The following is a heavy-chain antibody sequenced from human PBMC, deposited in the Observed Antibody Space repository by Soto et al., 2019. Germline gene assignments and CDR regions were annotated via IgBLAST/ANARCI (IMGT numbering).Heavy chain of an antibody. J-gene: IGHJ6*02. D-gene: IGHD2-2*01. Sequence: GESLKISCKGSGYSFTSYWISWVRQMPGKGLEWMGRIDPSDSYTNYSPSFQGHVTISADKSISTAYLQWSSLKASDTAMYYCARIKSYCSSTSCRNGMDVWGQGTTVTVSS. CDR1: GYSFTSYW. V-gene: IGHV5-10-1*01. CDR2: IDPSDSYT. CDR3: ARIKSYCSSTSCRNGMDV.